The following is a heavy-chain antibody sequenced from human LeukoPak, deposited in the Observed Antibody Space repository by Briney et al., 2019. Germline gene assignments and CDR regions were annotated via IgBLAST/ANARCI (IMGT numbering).Heavy chain of an antibody. J-gene: IGHJ4*02. CDR1: GFTFSSYS. D-gene: IGHD1-26*01. CDR2: ISSSSSYI. CDR3: ARDGQVGATDGTIFDY. V-gene: IGHV3-21*01. Sequence: PGGSLRLSCAASGFTFSSYSMNWVRQAPGKGPEWVSSISSSSSYIYYADSVKGRFTISRDNAKNSLYLQMNSLRAEDTAVYYCARDGQVGATDGTIFDYWGQGTLVTVSS.